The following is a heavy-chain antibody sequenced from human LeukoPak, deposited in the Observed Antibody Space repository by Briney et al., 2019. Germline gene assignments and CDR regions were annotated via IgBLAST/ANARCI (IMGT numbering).Heavy chain of an antibody. CDR2: TYYRSKWYN. D-gene: IGHD2-15*01. J-gene: IGHJ4*02. CDR1: GDSVSSNSAA. V-gene: IGHV6-1*01. CDR3: ARGRPNRSGGSCYSKGFDY. Sequence: SQTLSLTCAISGDSVSSNSAAWNWIRQSPSRGLEWLGRTYYRSKWYNDYAVSVKSRITINPDTSKNQFSLQLNSVTPEDTAVYYCARGRPNRSGGSCYSKGFDYWGQGTLVTVSS.